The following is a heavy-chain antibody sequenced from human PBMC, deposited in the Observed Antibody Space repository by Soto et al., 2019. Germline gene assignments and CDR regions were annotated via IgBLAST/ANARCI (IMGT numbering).Heavy chain of an antibody. J-gene: IGHJ6*02. D-gene: IGHD2-15*01. V-gene: IGHV5-10-1*01. CDR3: VILSHYNYDMEV. CDR1: GYSFTSYW. CDR2: IDPSDSYT. Sequence: EVQLVQSGAEVKKPGESLRIACKGSGYSFTSYWISWVRQMPGKGLEWMGRIDPSDSYTNYSPSFQGHVTISADKSIRTPSTQRRRPTASDSAMIYCVILSHYNYDMEVWGPGTTVTVSS.